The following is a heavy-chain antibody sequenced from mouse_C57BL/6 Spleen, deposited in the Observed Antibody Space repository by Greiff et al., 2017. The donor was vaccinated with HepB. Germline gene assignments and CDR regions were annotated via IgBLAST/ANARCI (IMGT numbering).Heavy chain of an antibody. Sequence: EVMLVESGGGLVKPGGSLKLSCAASGFTFSDYGMHWVRQAPEKGLEWVAYISSGSSTIYYADTVKGRFTISRDNAKNTLFLQMTSLRSEDTAMYYCARNYYSTLDYWGQGTTLTVSS. CDR2: ISSGSSTI. J-gene: IGHJ2*01. V-gene: IGHV5-17*01. CDR3: ARNYYSTLDY. D-gene: IGHD2-5*01. CDR1: GFTFSDYG.